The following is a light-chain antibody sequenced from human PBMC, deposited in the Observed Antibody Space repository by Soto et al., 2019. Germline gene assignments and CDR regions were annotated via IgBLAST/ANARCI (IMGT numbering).Light chain of an antibody. CDR2: WSS. Sequence: DIVMTQSPDSLAVSLGERATINCKSSQTLLDSSNSKTYLAWYQQKPGQPPKLLIYWSSTRESGVPDRFSGSGSGTDFTLTVSSLQAEDVAVYYCHQYYSPPPYTFGQGPRLEIK. CDR1: QTLLDSSNSKTY. J-gene: IGKJ2*01. V-gene: IGKV4-1*01. CDR3: HQYYSPPPYT.